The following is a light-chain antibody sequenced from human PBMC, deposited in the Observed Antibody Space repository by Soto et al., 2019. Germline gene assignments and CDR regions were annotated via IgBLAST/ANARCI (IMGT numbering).Light chain of an antibody. V-gene: IGLV2-14*01. Sequence: QSALTQPASVSGSPGQSITISCTGTSSDIGLYNYVSWYQQHPGKAPKLIIFEVSNRPSGVSNRFSGSKSGNTASLTISGVQAEDEADYYCSSFTGSSTLVFGSGTKVTVL. CDR2: EVS. CDR1: SSDIGLYNY. CDR3: SSFTGSSTLV. J-gene: IGLJ1*01.